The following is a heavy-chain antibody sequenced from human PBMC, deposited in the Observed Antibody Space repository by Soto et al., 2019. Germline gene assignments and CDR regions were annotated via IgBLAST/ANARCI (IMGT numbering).Heavy chain of an antibody. CDR3: AKWVEGYDFWSGSSWYYYMDV. CDR2: ISGSGGST. Sequence: GGSLRLSCAASGFTFSSYAMSWVRQAPGKGLEWVSAISGSGGSTYYADSVKGRFTISRDNSKNTLYLQMNSLRAEDTAVYYCAKWVEGYDFWSGSSWYYYMDVWGKGTTVTGSS. V-gene: IGHV3-23*01. CDR1: GFTFSSYA. J-gene: IGHJ6*03. D-gene: IGHD3-3*01.